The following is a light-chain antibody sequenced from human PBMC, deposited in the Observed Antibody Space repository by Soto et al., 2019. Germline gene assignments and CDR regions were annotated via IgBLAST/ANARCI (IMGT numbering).Light chain of an antibody. CDR1: QSLSSSF. CDR2: GAS. J-gene: IGKJ2*01. V-gene: IGKV3-20*01. CDR3: QQYGSSPPLYT. Sequence: EIVLTQSPGTLSLSPGERATLSCRASQSLSSSFLAWYQQKPGQAPRLLISGASTRATGIPDRFSGSGSGTDFTLTISRLEPEDCAVYYCQQYGSSPPLYTFGLGTKLEIK.